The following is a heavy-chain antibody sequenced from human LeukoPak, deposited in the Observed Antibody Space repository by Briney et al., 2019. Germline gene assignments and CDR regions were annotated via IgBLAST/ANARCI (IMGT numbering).Heavy chain of an antibody. CDR2: ISGSGGST. CDR3: AKVRRYSGYDPVDY. Sequence: PGGSLRLSCAASGFTFSSYGMSWVRQAPGKGLEGVSAISGSGGSTYYADSVKGRFTISRDNSKNTLYLQMNSLRAEDTAVYYCAKVRRYSGYDPVDYWGQGTLVTVSS. J-gene: IGHJ4*02. D-gene: IGHD5-12*01. CDR1: GFTFSSYG. V-gene: IGHV3-23*01.